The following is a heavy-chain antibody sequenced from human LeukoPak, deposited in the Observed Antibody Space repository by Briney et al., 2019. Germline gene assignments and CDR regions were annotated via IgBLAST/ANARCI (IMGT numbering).Heavy chain of an antibody. Sequence: GGSLRLSCAVSGFTVSSNYMSWVRQAPGKGLEWVSVISSGGSTYYADSVKGRFIISRDNSKNMLYLQMNSLRAEDTAVYYCVHSSDYYYYFDCWGQGTLVTVSS. J-gene: IGHJ4*02. D-gene: IGHD3-22*01. CDR2: ISSGGST. V-gene: IGHV3-53*01. CDR3: VHSSDYYYYFDC. CDR1: GFTVSSNY.